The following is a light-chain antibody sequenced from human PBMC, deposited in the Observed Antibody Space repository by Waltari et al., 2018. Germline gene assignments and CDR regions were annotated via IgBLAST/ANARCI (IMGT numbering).Light chain of an antibody. CDR3: SSYAGSNNVV. V-gene: IGLV2-8*01. J-gene: IGLJ2*01. CDR2: EVS. CDR1: SSEVGRYNY. Sequence: QSALTQPPSASGSPGPSVTLSCTGTSSEVGRYNYVSWYQQHPGKAPQLMIYEVSKRPSGVPARLSGSKSGNTASLTVSGLQAEDEADYYCSSYAGSNNVVFGGGTKLTVL.